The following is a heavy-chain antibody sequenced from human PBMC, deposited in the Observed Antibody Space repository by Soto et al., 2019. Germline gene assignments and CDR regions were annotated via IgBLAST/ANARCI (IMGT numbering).Heavy chain of an antibody. V-gene: IGHV1-18*04. CDR3: ARRAWNYGPGAFDL. Sequence: QVQLVQSGTEVKTPGASVKVSCHASGYTFTNYGINWVRQAPGQGLEWMAWISAYNGKTHHAPFVPNSGPRTTDASTATAYRALPSLTSDATALYCCARRAWNYGPGAFDLWGQGTMVTVSS. CDR1: GYTFTNYG. D-gene: IGHD1-7*01. CDR2: ISAYNGKT. J-gene: IGHJ3*01.